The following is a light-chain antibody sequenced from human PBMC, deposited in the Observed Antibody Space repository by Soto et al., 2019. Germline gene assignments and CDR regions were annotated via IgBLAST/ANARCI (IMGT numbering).Light chain of an antibody. CDR3: SSYTSSTSYV. CDR1: SSDVGGYKY. CDR2: DVS. J-gene: IGLJ1*01. V-gene: IGLV2-14*03. Sequence: QSALTQPASGSGSPGQAIAISCTGSSSDVGGYKYVSWYQQHPGKAPKLMICDVSNRPSGVSDRFSGSKSGNTASLTISGLQSEDEADYSCSSYTSSTSYVFGTGTKVTVL.